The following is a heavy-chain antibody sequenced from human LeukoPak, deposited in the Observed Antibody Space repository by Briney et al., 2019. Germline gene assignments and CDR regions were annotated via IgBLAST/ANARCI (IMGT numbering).Heavy chain of an antibody. D-gene: IGHD3-16*01. J-gene: IGHJ5*02. Sequence: GGSLRLSCAASGFTFSSYAMSWVRQAPGKGLEWVSAISGSGGSTYYADSVKGRFTISRDHSKNTLYLQMNSLRAEDTAVYYCASELYDYVWGSYHRENWLDPWGQGTLVTVSS. V-gene: IGHV3-23*01. CDR1: GFTFSSYA. CDR2: ISGSGGST. CDR3: ASELYDYVWGSYHRENWLDP.